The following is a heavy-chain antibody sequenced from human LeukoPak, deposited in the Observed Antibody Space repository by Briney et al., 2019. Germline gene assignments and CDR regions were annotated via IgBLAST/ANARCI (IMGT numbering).Heavy chain of an antibody. D-gene: IGHD5-12*01. Sequence: GGSLRLSCAASGFTVTNNYMSWVRQAPGKGLEWVSIISGGGSIYYADSVKDRFTISRDNSKNTVFLRMNSLRAEDTAVYYCARDLFPGYSIGYHYGYWGQGTRVTVSS. V-gene: IGHV3-66*01. J-gene: IGHJ4*02. CDR2: ISGGGSI. CDR1: GFTVTNNY. CDR3: ARDLFPGYSIGYHYGY.